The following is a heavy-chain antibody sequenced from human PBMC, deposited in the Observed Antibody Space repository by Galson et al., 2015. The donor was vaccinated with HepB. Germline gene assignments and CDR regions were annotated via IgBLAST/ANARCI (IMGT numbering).Heavy chain of an antibody. J-gene: IGHJ3*02. D-gene: IGHD3-16*01. Sequence: SVKVSCKASGYSFTTYPMNWVRQAPGQGLEWMGWINTQTGKPTYAQGFTGRFVFSLDKYVSTAYLQVSSPKAEDTAVYYCAKDWGDSFDIWGQGTVVTVSS. CDR2: INTQTGKP. CDR3: AKDWGDSFDI. V-gene: IGHV7-4-1*02. CDR1: GYSFTTYP.